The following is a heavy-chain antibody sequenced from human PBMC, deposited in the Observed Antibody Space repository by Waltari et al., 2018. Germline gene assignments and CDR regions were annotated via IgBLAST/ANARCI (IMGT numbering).Heavy chain of an antibody. J-gene: IGHJ3*02. CDR1: GGSIRSHF. CDR2: IQTTGST. D-gene: IGHD3-3*01. CDR3: ARGAENDGVWRGYYLNM. V-gene: IGHV4-4*07. Sequence: QVQLQESGPGLVKPAETLSLTCSVSGGSIRSHFWNWIRQPAGKGLEWIGRIQTTGSTNYNPSLKSRVTMSVDTSKNQFSLKLRSVAAADTAVYYCARGAENDGVWRGYYLNMWVQGTMVTVSS.